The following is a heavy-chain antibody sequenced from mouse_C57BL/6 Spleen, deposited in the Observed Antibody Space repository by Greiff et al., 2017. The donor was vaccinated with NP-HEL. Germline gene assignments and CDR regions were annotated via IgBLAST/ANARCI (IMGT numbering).Heavy chain of an antibody. CDR3: TRDAGLRRYFDV. CDR2: ISSGGDYI. CDR1: GFTFSSYA. V-gene: IGHV5-9-1*02. D-gene: IGHD2-4*01. J-gene: IGHJ1*03. Sequence: EVKLMESGEGLVKPGGSLKLSCAASGFTFSSYAMSWVRQTPEKRLEWVAYISSGGDYIYYADTVKGRFTISRDNARNTLYLQMSSLKSEDTAMYYCTRDAGLRRYFDVWGTGTTVTVSS.